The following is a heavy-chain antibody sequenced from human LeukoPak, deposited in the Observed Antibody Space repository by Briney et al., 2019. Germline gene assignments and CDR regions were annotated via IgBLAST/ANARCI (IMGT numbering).Heavy chain of an antibody. D-gene: IGHD6-19*01. Sequence: GGSLRLSCAASGFTFSGSAMHWVRQASGKGLEWVGRIRSKANSYATAYAASVKGRFTISRDDSKNTAYLQMNSLKTEDTAVYYCTSPSGYSSGRFPSYWGQGTLVTVSS. CDR2: IRSKANSYAT. CDR3: TSPSGYSSGRFPSY. J-gene: IGHJ4*02. CDR1: GFTFSGSA. V-gene: IGHV3-73*01.